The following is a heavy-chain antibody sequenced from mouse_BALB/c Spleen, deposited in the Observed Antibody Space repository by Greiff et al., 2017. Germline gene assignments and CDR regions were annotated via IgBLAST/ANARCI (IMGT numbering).Heavy chain of an antibody. V-gene: IGHV2-6-2*01. Sequence: VQLQESGPDLVAPSQSLSITCTVSGFSLTSYGVHWVRQPPGKGLEWLVVIWSDGSTTYNSALKSRLSISKDNSKSQVFLKMNSLQTDDTAMYYCARHSYYGGYYAMDYWGQGTSVTVSS. D-gene: IGHD1-1*02. CDR2: IWSDGST. CDR1: GFSLTSYG. J-gene: IGHJ4*01. CDR3: ARHSYYGGYYAMDY.